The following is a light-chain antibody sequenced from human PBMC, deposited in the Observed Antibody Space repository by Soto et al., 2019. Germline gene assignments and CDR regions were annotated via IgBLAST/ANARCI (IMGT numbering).Light chain of an antibody. Sequence: EIVLTQSPGTQSLSPGERATLSCRASQSVSSSNLAWYQQKSGQAPRLLIYGASSRAAGTPDRFSGSGSGTDFTLTISRLEPEDFAVYYCQQWRTFGQGTKVEIK. V-gene: IGKV3-20*01. CDR2: GAS. CDR1: QSVSSSN. CDR3: QQWRT. J-gene: IGKJ1*01.